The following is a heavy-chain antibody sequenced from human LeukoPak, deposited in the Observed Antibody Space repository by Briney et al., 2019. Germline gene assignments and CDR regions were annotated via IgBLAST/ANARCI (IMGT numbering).Heavy chain of an antibody. CDR3: ARGLYNWNYSPYYYYYYMDV. Sequence: EASVKVSCKASGYTFTSYDINWVRQATGQGLEWMGWMNPNSGNTGYAQKFQGRVTITRNTSISTAYMELSSLRSEDTAVYYCARGLYNWNYSPYYYYYYMDVWGKGTTVTVSS. CDR2: MNPNSGNT. D-gene: IGHD1-7*01. J-gene: IGHJ6*03. CDR1: GYTFTSYD. V-gene: IGHV1-8*03.